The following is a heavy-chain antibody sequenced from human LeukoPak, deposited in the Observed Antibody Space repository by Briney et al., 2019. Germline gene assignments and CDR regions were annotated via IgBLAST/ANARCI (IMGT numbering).Heavy chain of an antibody. CDR3: ARDSSIFGVF. D-gene: IGHD3-3*01. J-gene: IGHJ4*02. Sequence: GGSLRLSCAASGFTFSSYWLSWVRQAPGKGLEWVANIKHDGSEKYYMDSVKGRFIISRDNAKNSLYLQMNSLRVEDTAVYYCARDSSIFGVFWGQGTLVTVSS. CDR2: IKHDGSEK. CDR1: GFTFSSYW. V-gene: IGHV3-7*01.